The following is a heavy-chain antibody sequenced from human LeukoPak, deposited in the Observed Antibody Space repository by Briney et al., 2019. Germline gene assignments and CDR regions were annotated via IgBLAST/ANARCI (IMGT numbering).Heavy chain of an antibody. CDR1: GGSISGYY. CDR3: TRRVAITGTPKAYFDY. V-gene: IGHV4-59*08. J-gene: IGHJ4*02. D-gene: IGHD1-20*01. CDR2: VYYSENT. Sequence: SETLSLTCSVSGGSISGYYWSWIRQPPGQELEWIGYVYYSENTKYNPSLESRVTISLDTSKNQFSLRLNSVTTADTAVYFCTRRVAITGTPKAYFDYWGQGTLVTVSS.